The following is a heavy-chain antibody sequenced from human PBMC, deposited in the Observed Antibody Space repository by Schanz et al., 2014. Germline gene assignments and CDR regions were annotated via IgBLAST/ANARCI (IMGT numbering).Heavy chain of an antibody. J-gene: IGHJ4*02. CDR2: INPSGGST. Sequence: QVQLVQSGDEVKKPGASVKVSCKTSGYTFSDYGITWVRQAPGQGLEWMGMINPSGGSTTYAQKFQGRVTMTRDTSTSTVYMELSSLRSEDTAVYYCASSGAGYSSSWDFDYWGQGTLVTVSS. D-gene: IGHD6-13*01. CDR3: ASSGAGYSSSWDFDY. V-gene: IGHV1-46*01. CDR1: GYTFSDYG.